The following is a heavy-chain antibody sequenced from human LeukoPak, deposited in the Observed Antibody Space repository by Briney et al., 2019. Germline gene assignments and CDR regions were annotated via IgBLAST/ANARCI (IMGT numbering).Heavy chain of an antibody. CDR3: ARNYGDDDWFDP. V-gene: IGHV4-4*02. D-gene: IGHD4/OR15-4a*01. Sequence: PSGTLSLTCAVSGGSISSSNWWSWVRQPPGRGLEWIGEIYHSGGTNYNPSLKSRVTISVDKTKNQFSLKVTSVTAPETAVYYCARNYGDDDWFDPWGQGTQVTVSS. J-gene: IGHJ5*02. CDR2: IYHSGGT. CDR1: GGSISSSNW.